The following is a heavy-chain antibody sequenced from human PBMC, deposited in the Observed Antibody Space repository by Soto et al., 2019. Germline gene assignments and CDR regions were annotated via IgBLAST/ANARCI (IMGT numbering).Heavy chain of an antibody. CDR3: ARAYDYRDTRDAIDT. D-gene: IGHD4-17*01. Sequence: QVQLQQWGAGLLKPSETLSLTCGVYGGSFSGYYWNWIRQSPGMGLEWIGKIKHSGSTNYSPSLKSLVGISLDPSQNQVSLQLRSVTAADTAMYYCARAYDYRDTRDAIDTRGPGTMVTVYS. CDR1: GGSFSGYY. J-gene: IGHJ3*02. V-gene: IGHV4-34*02. CDR2: IKHSGST.